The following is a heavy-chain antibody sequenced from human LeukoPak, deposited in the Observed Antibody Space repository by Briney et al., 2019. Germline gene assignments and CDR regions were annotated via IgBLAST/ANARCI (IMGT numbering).Heavy chain of an antibody. Sequence: PGGSLRLSCAASGFTFSNYAMTWVRQAPGKGLEWVSSISNTGERTYYADSVKGRFTILRDNAKNTLNLQMNSLRAEDTAVYYCARDLGQYYDTSDNWFDPWGQGTLVTVSS. D-gene: IGHD3-22*01. CDR3: ARDLGQYYDTSDNWFDP. V-gene: IGHV3-23*01. CDR2: ISNTGERT. J-gene: IGHJ5*02. CDR1: GFTFSNYA.